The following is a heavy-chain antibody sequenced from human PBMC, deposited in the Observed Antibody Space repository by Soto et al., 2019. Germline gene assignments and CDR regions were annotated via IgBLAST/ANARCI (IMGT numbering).Heavy chain of an antibody. CDR3: ARGVTAGVDY. Sequence: ASVKVSCKASGYSFTGLDITWVRQTTGQGLELMVCLQPSGGRTGYAQKFQGRVTMTRDTSINTAYMELSSLTSDDTAFYYCARGVTAGVDYWGQGTLVTVSS. CDR1: GYSFTGLD. D-gene: IGHD1-26*01. CDR2: LQPSGGRT. V-gene: IGHV1-8*01. J-gene: IGHJ4*02.